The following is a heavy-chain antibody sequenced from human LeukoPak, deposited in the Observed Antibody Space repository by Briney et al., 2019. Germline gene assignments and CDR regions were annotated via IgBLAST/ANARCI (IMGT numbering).Heavy chain of an antibody. J-gene: IGHJ4*02. CDR1: GFTFSSYA. Sequence: PGGSLRLSCAASGFTFSSYAMHWVRQALGKGLEHLAFIQSDGSYKYYADSVKGRFTISRDNSKNALYLQMNGLRGDDTAVYYCVKDLPVLHSWGQGTLVTVSS. D-gene: IGHD3-16*01. V-gene: IGHV3-30*01. CDR2: IQSDGSYK. CDR3: VKDLPVLHS.